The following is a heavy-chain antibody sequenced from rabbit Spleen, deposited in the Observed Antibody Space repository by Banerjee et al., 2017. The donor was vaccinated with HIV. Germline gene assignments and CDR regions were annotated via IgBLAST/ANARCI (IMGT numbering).Heavy chain of an antibody. CDR3: ARDTGSSVSSYGMDL. Sequence: QSLVESGGGLVKPGASLTLTCTASGFFFSSNDYMCWVLQEPGKGLEWISCITGSNSDFTCAATWSKGRFAISKSSSTTVTLQMTSLTVADTATDVCARDTGSSVSSYGMDLWGQGTLVTVS. V-gene: IGHV1S40*01. CDR1: GFFFSSNDY. CDR2: ITGSNSDFT. J-gene: IGHJ6*01. D-gene: IGHD8-1*01.